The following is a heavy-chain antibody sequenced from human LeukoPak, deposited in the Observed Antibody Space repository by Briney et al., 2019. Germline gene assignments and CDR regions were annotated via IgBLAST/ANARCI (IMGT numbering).Heavy chain of an antibody. D-gene: IGHD5-12*01. CDR3: ARAPALRFGDYYMDV. V-gene: IGHV4-39*07. J-gene: IGHJ6*03. CDR1: GVSISSSSYY. Sequence: SETLSLTCTVSGVSISSSSYYWGWLRQARGKGREWIGSIYYSGSTYYNPSLKSLITISVDTSKNQFSLKLSSVPAADTAVYYCARAPALRFGDYYMDVWGKGTTVTVSS. CDR2: IYYSGST.